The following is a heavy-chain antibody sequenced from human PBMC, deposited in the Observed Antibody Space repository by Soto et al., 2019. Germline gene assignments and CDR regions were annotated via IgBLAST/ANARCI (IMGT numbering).Heavy chain of an antibody. CDR1: GYSFSSHA. D-gene: IGHD6-13*01. CDR3: ARGGALSTSWYWGDGLDS. CDR2: IIPVFGTP. J-gene: IGHJ4*02. Sequence: QVQLEQSGSEVKKSGSSVKVSCKASGYSFSSHAITWVRQAPGQGLEWMGGIIPVFGTPSYAQKFQGRVTISEDKSTNTSYLELRRLRSEDTAVYYCARGGALSTSWYWGDGLDSWGQGTQVTVAS. V-gene: IGHV1-69*06.